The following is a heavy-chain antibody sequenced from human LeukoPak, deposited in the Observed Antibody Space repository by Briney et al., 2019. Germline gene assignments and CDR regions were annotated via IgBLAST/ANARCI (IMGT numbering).Heavy chain of an antibody. CDR2: IIPIFGTA. CDR1: GGTFSSYA. CDR3: ARDYYDYSGYADY. Sequence: GSSVKVSCKASGGTFSSYAISWVRQAPGQGLEWMGRIIPIFGTANYAQKLQGRVTMTTDTSTSTAYMELRSLRSDDTAVYYCARDYYDYSGYADYWGQGTLVTVSS. J-gene: IGHJ4*02. V-gene: IGHV1-69*05. D-gene: IGHD3-22*01.